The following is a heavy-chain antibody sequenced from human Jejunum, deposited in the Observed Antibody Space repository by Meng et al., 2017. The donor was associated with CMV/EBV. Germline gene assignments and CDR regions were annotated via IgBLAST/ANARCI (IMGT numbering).Heavy chain of an antibody. V-gene: IGHV1-46*01. CDR3: ARGSCSGDRCPLDT. Sequence: NASGYTLTTYYMHWVRQAPGQGLEWMGTINPSAGGTSHAQKFQGRITMARDTSTSTVCMELSSLRSEDTAMYYCARGSCSGDRCPLDTWGQGTLVTVSS. J-gene: IGHJ5*02. D-gene: IGHD2-15*01. CDR1: GYTLTTYY. CDR2: INPSAGGT.